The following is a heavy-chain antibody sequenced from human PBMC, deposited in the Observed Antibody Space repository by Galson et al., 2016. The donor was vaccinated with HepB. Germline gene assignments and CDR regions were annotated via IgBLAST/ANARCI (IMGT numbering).Heavy chain of an antibody. J-gene: IGHJ4*02. D-gene: IGHD6-19*01. CDR3: ARGSTISLPGT. CDR1: GFSLSNYW. CDR2: IEGDGSET. V-gene: IGHV3-7*04. Sequence: SLRLSCAASGFSLSNYWMDWVRQAPGKGLEWVANIEGDGSETNYVDSVKGRFTISRDNTKNSLYLEMNSLRAEDTAVYYCARGSTISLPGTWGQGTLVTVSS.